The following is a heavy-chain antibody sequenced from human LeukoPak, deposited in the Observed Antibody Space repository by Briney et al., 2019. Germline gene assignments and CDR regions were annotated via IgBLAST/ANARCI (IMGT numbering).Heavy chain of an antibody. V-gene: IGHV3-11*01. D-gene: IGHD3-22*01. CDR1: GFTFSDYY. Sequence: GGSLRLSCAASGFTFSDYYMSWLRQAPGKGLEWVSYISSSGGTIYYADSVKGRFTISRDNAKNSLYLQMNSLRAEDTAVYYCARDGYKTYYYDSSGYPTWGQGTLVTVSS. CDR3: ARDGYKTYYYDSSGYPT. J-gene: IGHJ5*02. CDR2: ISSSGGTI.